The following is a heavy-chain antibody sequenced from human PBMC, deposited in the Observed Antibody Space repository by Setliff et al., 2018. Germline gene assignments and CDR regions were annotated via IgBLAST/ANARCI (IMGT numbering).Heavy chain of an antibody. CDR3: ARDRSTVIRGVTSFFYYYMDV. V-gene: IGHV4-59*11. CDR2: IFYSDTA. J-gene: IGHJ6*03. Sequence: PSETLSLTCTVSGGSIGPHYWSWIRQAPGKGLEWIGHIFYSDTAKYNPSLESRAAISVDSSKNQFSLKLRSATAADTAVYYCARDRSTVIRGVTSFFYYYMDVWGGGTTVTVSS. CDR1: GGSIGPHY. D-gene: IGHD3-10*01.